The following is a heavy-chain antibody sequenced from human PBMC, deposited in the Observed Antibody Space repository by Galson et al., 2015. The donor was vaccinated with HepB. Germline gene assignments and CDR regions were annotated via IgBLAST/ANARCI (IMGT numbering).Heavy chain of an antibody. D-gene: IGHD7-27*01. CDR2: IKQDGTEK. V-gene: IGHV3-7*03. CDR1: EFTFRTYW. Sequence: SLRLSCAASEFTFRTYWMAWVRQAPGGGLEWVASIKQDGTEKDSVDSAKGRFIHSRDNARDLLFLQMNSLRVEDTAVYYCARENWGTLDYWGQGALVTVSS. J-gene: IGHJ4*02. CDR3: ARENWGTLDY.